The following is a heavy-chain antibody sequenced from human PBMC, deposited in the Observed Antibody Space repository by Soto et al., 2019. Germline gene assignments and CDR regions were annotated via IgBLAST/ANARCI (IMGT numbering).Heavy chain of an antibody. D-gene: IGHD6-19*01. Sequence: GVLRVSFSASGFAFHSFAMSWVRQAPGRGLEWVSIISGSGGISYYADSVKGRFTISRDNSKSTLYLQMKGMRDDDTAVYYCANRYASGWSRNNWFGPWGQGTLVTGSS. J-gene: IGHJ5*02. CDR3: ANRYASGWSRNNWFGP. CDR1: GFAFHSFA. V-gene: IGHV3-23*01. CDR2: ISGSGGIS.